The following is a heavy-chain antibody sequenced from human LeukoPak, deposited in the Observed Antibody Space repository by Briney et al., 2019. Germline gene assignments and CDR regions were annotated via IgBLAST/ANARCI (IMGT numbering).Heavy chain of an antibody. Sequence: SETLSLTCAVYGGSFSGHYWSWIRQPPGRGLEWIGEINHSGSTNYNPSLKSRVTISVDTSKNQFSLKLSSVTAADTAVYYCARRSRHIVVVTAPYPNWFDPWGQGTLVTVSS. CDR3: ARRSRHIVVVTAPYPNWFDP. D-gene: IGHD2-21*02. CDR2: INHSGST. V-gene: IGHV4-34*01. J-gene: IGHJ5*02. CDR1: GGSFSGHY.